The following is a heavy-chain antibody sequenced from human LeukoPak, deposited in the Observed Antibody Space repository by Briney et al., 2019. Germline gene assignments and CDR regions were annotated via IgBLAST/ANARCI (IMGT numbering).Heavy chain of an antibody. CDR2: IYYSGST. D-gene: IGHD3-22*01. Sequence: SETLSLTCTVSGGSISSSSYYWGWIRQPPGKGLEWIGSIYYSGSTYYNPSLKSRVTISVDTSKNQFSLKLSSVTAADTAVYYCAREKYYYDSSGYSPDAFDIWGQGTMVTVSS. CDR1: GGSISSSSYY. J-gene: IGHJ3*02. CDR3: AREKYYYDSSGYSPDAFDI. V-gene: IGHV4-39*07.